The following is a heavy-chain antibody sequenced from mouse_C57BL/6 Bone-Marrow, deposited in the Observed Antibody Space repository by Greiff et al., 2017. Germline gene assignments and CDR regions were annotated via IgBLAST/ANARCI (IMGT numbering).Heavy chain of an antibody. J-gene: IGHJ3*01. Sequence: VQLQQPGAELVRPGASVKMSCKASGYTFTSYTMHWVKQRPGQGLEWIGYINPSSGSTKYNQKFKDKATLTADKSSSTAYMQLSSLTSEDSAVYYCERFSRYEGSGFAYWGQGTPVTVSA. CDR2: INPSSGST. D-gene: IGHD2-3*01. V-gene: IGHV1-4*01. CDR3: ERFSRYEGSGFAY. CDR1: GYTFTSYT.